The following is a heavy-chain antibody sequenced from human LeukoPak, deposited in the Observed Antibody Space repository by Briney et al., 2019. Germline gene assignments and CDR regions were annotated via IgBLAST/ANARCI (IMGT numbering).Heavy chain of an antibody. D-gene: IGHD3-22*01. J-gene: IGHJ4*02. CDR3: AKASAMIVVVSKHFDY. Sequence: GGSLRLSCAASGFTFSSYAMSWVRQAPGKGLEWVSAISGSGGSTYYADSVKGRFTISRDNSKNTLYLQMNSLRAENTAVYYCAKASAMIVVVSKHFDYWGQGTLVTVSS. CDR2: ISGSGGST. V-gene: IGHV3-23*01. CDR1: GFTFSSYA.